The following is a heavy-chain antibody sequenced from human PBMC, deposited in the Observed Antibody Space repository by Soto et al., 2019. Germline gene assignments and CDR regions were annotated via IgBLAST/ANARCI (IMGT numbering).Heavy chain of an antibody. CDR2: ISYDGSNK. V-gene: IGHV3-30*18. CDR1: GFTFSSYG. Sequence: GCALRLSCSSSGFTFSSYGIHWVRQAPGKGLEWVAVISYDGSNKYYADSVKGRFTISRDNSKNTLYLQMNSLRAEDTDVYYCAKDLHHYYGMDVWGHGTTVTVSS. J-gene: IGHJ6*02. CDR3: AKDLHHYYGMDV.